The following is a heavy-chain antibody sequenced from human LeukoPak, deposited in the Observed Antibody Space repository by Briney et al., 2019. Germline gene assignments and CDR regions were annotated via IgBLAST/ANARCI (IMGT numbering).Heavy chain of an antibody. CDR2: IYTSGST. D-gene: IGHD3-10*01. V-gene: IGHV4-4*09. J-gene: IGHJ6*03. CDR1: GGSISSYY. Sequence: SETLSLTCTVSGGSISSYYWSWIRQPPGKGLEWVGYIYTSGSTNYNPSLKSRVTISVDTSKNQFSLKLSSVTAADTAVYYCARARNTMVRGVIKHYFYYYYMDVWGKGTTVTVSS. CDR3: ARARNTMVRGVIKHYFYYYYMDV.